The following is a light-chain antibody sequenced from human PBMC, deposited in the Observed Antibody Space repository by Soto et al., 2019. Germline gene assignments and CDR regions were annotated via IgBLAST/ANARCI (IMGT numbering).Light chain of an antibody. V-gene: IGLV2-14*01. J-gene: IGLJ3*02. CDR3: SSYTNSDTWV. CDR2: EVI. Sequence: QSALTQPASVSGSPGQSITNSCTGSSSDVGGYSYVSWYQQYPGKAPKLMIYEVINRPSGVSNRFSGSKSGNTASLTISGLQADDEADYYCSSYTNSDTWVFGGGTKVTVL. CDR1: SSDVGGYSY.